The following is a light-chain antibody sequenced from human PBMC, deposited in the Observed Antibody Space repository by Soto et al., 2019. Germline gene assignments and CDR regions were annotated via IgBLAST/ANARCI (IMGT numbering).Light chain of an antibody. CDR1: SSDVGGYNY. V-gene: IGLV2-14*01. J-gene: IGLJ3*02. Sequence: QSVLTQPASVSGSPGQSITISCTGTSSDVGGYNYVSWYQQHPDKAPEVMIYEVTKRPSGVSDRFSGSKSGNTASLTISGLQAADEAVYYCYSYTSRSTWVFGGGTKVTVL. CDR3: YSYTSRSTWV. CDR2: EVT.